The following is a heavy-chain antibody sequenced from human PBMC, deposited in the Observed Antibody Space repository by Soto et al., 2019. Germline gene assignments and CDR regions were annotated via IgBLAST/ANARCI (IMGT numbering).Heavy chain of an antibody. CDR1: GYTFTNYG. V-gene: IGHV1-18*01. CDR2: ISSHSGDT. CDR3: ARDWYCGGGTCFNCFDP. D-gene: IGHD2-15*01. Sequence: GASVKVSCKTSGYTFTNYGISWVRQAPGQGLEWMGWISSHSGDTNYAQKVQGRVTMTTDTSTSTVYMELRSLGPDDTAVYYFARDWYCGGGTCFNCFDPWGQGTLVTVSS. J-gene: IGHJ5*02.